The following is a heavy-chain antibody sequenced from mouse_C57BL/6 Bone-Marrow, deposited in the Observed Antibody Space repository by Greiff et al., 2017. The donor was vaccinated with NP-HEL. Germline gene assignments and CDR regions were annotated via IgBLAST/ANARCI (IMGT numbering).Heavy chain of an antibody. CDR1: GFTFSIYA. CDR3: ARGFYYYGSSPYAMDY. Sequence: EVMLVESGGGLVKPGGSLKLSCAASGFTFSIYAMSWVRQTPEKRLEWVATISDGGSYTYYPDNVKGRFTISRDNAKNNLYLQMSHLKSEDTAMYYCARGFYYYGSSPYAMDYWGQGTSVTVSS. J-gene: IGHJ4*01. D-gene: IGHD1-1*01. V-gene: IGHV5-4*03. CDR2: ISDGGSYT.